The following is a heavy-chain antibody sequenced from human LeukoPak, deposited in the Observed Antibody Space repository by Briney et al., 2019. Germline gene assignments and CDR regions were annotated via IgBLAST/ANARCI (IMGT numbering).Heavy chain of an antibody. CDR3: ARAAGAHDY. Sequence: LRLSCAASGFTFSSYNMNWVRQHPGKGLEWIGYIYYSGSTYYNPSLKSRVTISVDTSKNQFSLKLSSVTAADTAVYYCARAAGAHDYWGQGTLVTVSS. J-gene: IGHJ4*02. CDR1: GFTFSSYN. V-gene: IGHV4-31*02. CDR2: IYYSGST. D-gene: IGHD6-19*01.